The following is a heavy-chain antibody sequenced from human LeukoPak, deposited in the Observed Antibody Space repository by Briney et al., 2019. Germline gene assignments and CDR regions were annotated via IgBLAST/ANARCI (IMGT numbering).Heavy chain of an antibody. D-gene: IGHD6-19*01. J-gene: IGHJ4*02. CDR1: GDSVSSNSAA. V-gene: IGHV6-1*01. CDR2: TYYRSKWYN. CDR3: ARVLAVAGTVGFPFDY. Sequence: SQTLSLTCAISGDSVSSNSAAWNWIRQSPSRGLEWLGRTYYRSKWYNDYAVSVKSRITINPDTSKNQFSLQLNSVTPEDTAVYYCARVLAVAGTVGFPFDYWGQGTLVTVSS.